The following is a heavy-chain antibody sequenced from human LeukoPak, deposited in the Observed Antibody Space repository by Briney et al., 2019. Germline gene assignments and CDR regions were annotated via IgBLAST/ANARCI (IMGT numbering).Heavy chain of an antibody. CDR1: GFTFDDYG. CDR2: INWNGGST. D-gene: IGHD6-13*01. CDR3: ARDDGSPGYSSSWSDAFDI. J-gene: IGHJ3*02. Sequence: GGSLRLSCAASGFTFDDYGMSWVRQAPGKGLEWVSGINWNGGSTGYADSVKGRFTISRDNAKNSLYLQMNSLRAEDTALYYRARDDGSPGYSSSWSDAFDIWGQGTMVTVSS. V-gene: IGHV3-20*04.